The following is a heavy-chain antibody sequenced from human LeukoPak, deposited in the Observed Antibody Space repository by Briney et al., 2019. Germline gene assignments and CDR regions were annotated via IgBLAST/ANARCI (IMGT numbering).Heavy chain of an antibody. Sequence: PGGSLRLSCAASGFTFSSYSMNWVRQAPGKGLEWVSYISSSSSTIYYADSVKGRFTISRDNAKNSLYLQMNSLRAEDTAVYYCAKEAVRGVEPVGGTFPYYFDYWGQGTLVTVSS. D-gene: IGHD3-10*01. CDR2: ISSSSSTI. V-gene: IGHV3-48*01. CDR1: GFTFSSYS. CDR3: AKEAVRGVEPVGGTFPYYFDY. J-gene: IGHJ4*02.